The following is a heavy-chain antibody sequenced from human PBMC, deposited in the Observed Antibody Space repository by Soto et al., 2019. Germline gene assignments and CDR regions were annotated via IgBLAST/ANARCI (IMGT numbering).Heavy chain of an antibody. J-gene: IGHJ3*02. D-gene: IGHD3-22*01. CDR2: IYYSGST. Sequence: SETLSLTITVSGGSISSGGYYWSCIRQHPWKGLEWIGYIYYSGSTYYNPSLKSRFTISVDTSKNQFSLKLSSVTAEDTAVYYCARGYYYDSSGYYEPYAFDIWGQGTMVTVSS. CDR3: ARGYYYDSSGYYEPYAFDI. V-gene: IGHV4-31*03. CDR1: GGSISSGGYY.